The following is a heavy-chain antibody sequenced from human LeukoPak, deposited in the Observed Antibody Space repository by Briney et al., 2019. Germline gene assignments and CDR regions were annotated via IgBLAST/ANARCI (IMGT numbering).Heavy chain of an antibody. V-gene: IGHV1-18*01. CDR1: GYTFTSYG. Sequence: GASVKVSCKASGYTFTSYGISWVRQAPGQGLEWMGWISAYNGNTNYAQKLQGRVTMTTDTSTSTAYMELRSLRSDDTAVYYCARDQELWFVDKGAFAPAGLFDIWGRGTMVTVSS. D-gene: IGHD3-10*01. J-gene: IGHJ3*02. CDR3: ARDQELWFVDKGAFAPAGLFDI. CDR2: ISAYNGNT.